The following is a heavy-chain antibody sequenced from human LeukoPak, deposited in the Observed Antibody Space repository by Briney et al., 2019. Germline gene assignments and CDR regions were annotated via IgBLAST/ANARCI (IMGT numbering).Heavy chain of an antibody. CDR1: GFTFSSYA. Sequence: GGSLRLSCAASGFTFSSYAMSWVRQAPGKGLEWVSAISGSGGSTYYADSVKGRFTISRDNSKNTLYLQMNSLRAEDTAVYYCARDPHNSSGWSEFDYWGQGTLVTVSS. CDR2: ISGSGGST. V-gene: IGHV3-23*01. D-gene: IGHD6-19*01. CDR3: ARDPHNSSGWSEFDY. J-gene: IGHJ4*02.